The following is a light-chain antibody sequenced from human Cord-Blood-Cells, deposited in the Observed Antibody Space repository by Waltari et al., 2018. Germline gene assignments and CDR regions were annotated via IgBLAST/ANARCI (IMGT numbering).Light chain of an antibody. CDR1: SSDVGTFHL. J-gene: IGLJ2*01. CDR2: EVS. V-gene: IGLV2-23*02. Sequence: QSALTQPASVSGSPGQSITISCTGTSSDVGTFHLVSWYQQHPGKAPTLMIYEVSKQPSGVSNRFSGSKSGNTASLTISGLQAEDEADYYCCSYAGSSTSVVFGGGTKLTVL. CDR3: CSYAGSSTSVV.